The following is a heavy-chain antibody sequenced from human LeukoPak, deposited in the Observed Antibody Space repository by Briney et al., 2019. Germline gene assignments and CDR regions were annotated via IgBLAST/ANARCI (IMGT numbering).Heavy chain of an antibody. CDR1: GGTFSSYA. D-gene: IGHD5-24*01. Sequence: SVKVSCKASGGTFSSYAISWVRQAPGQGLEWMGGIIPIFGTANYAQKFQGRVTITADESTSTAHMELSSLRSEDTAVYYCARASEEMATNAVFDYWGQGTLVTVSS. CDR3: ARASEEMATNAVFDY. V-gene: IGHV1-69*13. J-gene: IGHJ4*02. CDR2: IIPIFGTA.